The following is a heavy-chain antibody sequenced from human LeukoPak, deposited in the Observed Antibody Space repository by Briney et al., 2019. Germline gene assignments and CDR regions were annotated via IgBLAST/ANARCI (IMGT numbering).Heavy chain of an antibody. CDR3: ARDRYSNYGVAYMDV. CDR2: ISYDGSNK. D-gene: IGHD4-11*01. CDR1: GFTFSSYA. J-gene: IGHJ6*03. V-gene: IGHV3-30*01. Sequence: PGRSLRLSCAASGFTFSSYAMHWVRQAPGKGLEWMAVISYDGSNKYYADSVKGRFTISRDNSKNTLYLQMNSLRAEDTAVYYCARDRYSNYGVAYMDVWGKGTTVTVSS.